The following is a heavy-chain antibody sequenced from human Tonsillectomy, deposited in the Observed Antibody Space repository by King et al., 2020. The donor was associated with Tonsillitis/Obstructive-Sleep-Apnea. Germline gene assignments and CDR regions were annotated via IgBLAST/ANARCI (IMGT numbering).Heavy chain of an antibody. Sequence: VQLQESGPGLVKPSETLSLTCTVSGGSISSYYWSWIRQPPGKGLGWIGYIYYSGSTNYNPSLKSRVTIPVDTSKNQFSLKLSSVTAADTAVYYCARDRAGIAVAGNYYYMDVWGKGTTVTVSS. CDR1: GGSISSYY. D-gene: IGHD6-19*01. V-gene: IGHV4-59*01. CDR3: ARDRAGIAVAGNYYYMDV. J-gene: IGHJ6*03. CDR2: IYYSGST.